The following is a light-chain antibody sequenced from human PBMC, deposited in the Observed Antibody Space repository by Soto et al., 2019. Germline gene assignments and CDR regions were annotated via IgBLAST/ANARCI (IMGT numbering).Light chain of an antibody. CDR2: DAS. CDR1: QSVSSY. J-gene: IGKJ4*01. CDR3: QQRSDWPLT. V-gene: IGKV3-11*01. Sequence: EIVLTQSPATLSLSPGERATLSCRASQSVSSYLAWYQQKPGQAPRLLIYDASNRATGIPAMFSGSGSETESTLAISSLEPEEFAVYFCQQRSDWPLTFGRVTKVEIK.